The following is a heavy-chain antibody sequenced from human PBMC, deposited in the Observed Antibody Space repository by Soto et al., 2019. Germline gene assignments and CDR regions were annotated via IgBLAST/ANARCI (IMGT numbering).Heavy chain of an antibody. J-gene: IGHJ6*02. Sequence: EVQLVESGGGLVQPGGSLRLSCAATGFTFSNYWMHWVRQTPGKGLVWVSRINSDGSTTNYADSVKGRFTISRDSAKNTLYLQMNSLSDEDTAVYYCARGNYYSMDVWGQGTTVTVSS. CDR3: ARGNYYSMDV. V-gene: IGHV3-74*01. CDR1: GFTFSNYW. CDR2: INSDGSTT.